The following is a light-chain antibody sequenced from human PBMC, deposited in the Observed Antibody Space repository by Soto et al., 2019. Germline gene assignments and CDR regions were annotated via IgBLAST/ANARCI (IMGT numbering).Light chain of an antibody. CDR3: AAWDGSLNNVL. J-gene: IGLJ2*01. Sequence: QSVLTQPPSASGTPGQRVTTSCSGSGSSIGTNTVNWYRQLPGTAPKLLIYGNNQRPSGVPDRFSGSKSGTSASLAISGLQSEDEAEYYCAAWDGSLNNVLFGGGTKLTVL. V-gene: IGLV1-44*01. CDR2: GNN. CDR1: GSSIGTNT.